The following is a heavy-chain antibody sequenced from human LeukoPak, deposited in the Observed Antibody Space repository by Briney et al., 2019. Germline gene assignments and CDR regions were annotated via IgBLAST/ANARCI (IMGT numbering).Heavy chain of an antibody. J-gene: IGHJ4*02. CDR1: GYTFTAYY. CDR3: ARGLLSTFYYVSGTYYNLPDFDY. V-gene: IGHV1-2*02. CDR2: INPNSGDT. D-gene: IGHD3-10*01. Sequence: ASVKVSCKASGYTFTAYYMHWVRQAPGQGLEWMGCINPNSGDTDYAQKFQGRVTMTRGTSISTAYMELTRLGSDDTAVYYCARGLLSTFYYVSGTYYNLPDFDYWGQGTLITVSS.